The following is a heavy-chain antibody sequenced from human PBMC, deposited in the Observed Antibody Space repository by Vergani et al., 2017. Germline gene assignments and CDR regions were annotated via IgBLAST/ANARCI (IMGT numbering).Heavy chain of an antibody. V-gene: IGHV4-39*01. CDR3: ARHSAVEWLVKLGWIDP. D-gene: IGHD6-19*01. CDR1: GASIRSSNYY. CDR2: IYYSGST. J-gene: IGHJ5*02. Sequence: QLQLQESGPGLVKPSATLSLTCSVSGASIRSSNYYWGWIRQPPGKGLEWIASIYYSGSTYHNPSRKSRVTISVDTSKIQFSLKLSSVTAADTAVYFCARHSAVEWLVKLGWIDPWGQGILVTVSS.